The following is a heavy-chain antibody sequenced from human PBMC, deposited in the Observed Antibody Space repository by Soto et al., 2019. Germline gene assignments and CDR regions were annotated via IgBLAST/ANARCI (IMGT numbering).Heavy chain of an antibody. D-gene: IGHD2-15*01. CDR2: INPNSGGT. J-gene: IGHJ6*02. CDR3: ARDEGPTVAATSSHRLSSSYYYGMDV. CDR1: GYTFTGYY. V-gene: IGHV1-2*04. Sequence: GASVKVSCKASGYTFTGYYMHWVRQAPGQGLEWMGWINPNSGGTNYAQKFQGWVTMTRDTSISTAYMELSRLRSDDTAVHYCARDEGPTVAATSSHRLSSSYYYGMDVWGQGTTVTVSS.